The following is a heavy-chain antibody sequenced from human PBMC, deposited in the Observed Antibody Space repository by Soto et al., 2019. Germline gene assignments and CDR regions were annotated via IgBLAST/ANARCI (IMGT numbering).Heavy chain of an antibody. D-gene: IGHD3-10*02. CDR1: GYKFINYF. Sequence: QVQLVQSGAEVKKPGASVKVSCKASGYKFINYFISWVRQAPGQGLEWMGWINPDKDDRKYAEKFQGRVTMTTDTFTSTAYMELGNLRFDDTAVYYCARELGPTASVRLDVWGQGTTVTISS. CDR3: ARELGPTASVRLDV. CDR2: INPDKDDR. J-gene: IGHJ6*02. V-gene: IGHV1-18*04.